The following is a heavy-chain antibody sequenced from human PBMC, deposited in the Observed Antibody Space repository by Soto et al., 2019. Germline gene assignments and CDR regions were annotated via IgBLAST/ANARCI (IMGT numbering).Heavy chain of an antibody. CDR2: IYYSGST. CDR1: GGSISSSSYY. Sequence: QLQLQESGPGLVKPSETLSLTCTVSGGSISSSSYYWGWIRQPPGKGLEWIGSIYYSGSTYYNPCLKSRVPLSVDTSKTQFSLKLSSVTAADTAVYYWARHEMQWELRRAAFDIWGQGTMVTVSS. D-gene: IGHD1-26*01. CDR3: ARHEMQWELRRAAFDI. V-gene: IGHV4-39*01. J-gene: IGHJ3*02.